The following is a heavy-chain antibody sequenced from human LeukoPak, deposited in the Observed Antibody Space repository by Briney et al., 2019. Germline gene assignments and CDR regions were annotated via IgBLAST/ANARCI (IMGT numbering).Heavy chain of an antibody. CDR1: GGSISSCGYY. CDR3: ARDNNLCGGDCYDYFDY. D-gene: IGHD2-21*02. J-gene: IGHJ4*02. CDR2: IYYSGST. Sequence: PSETLSLTCTVSGGSISSCGYYWSWIRQHPGKGLKWIGYIYYSGSTYYNPSLKSRVTISVDTSKNQFSLKLSSVTAADTAVYYCARDNNLCGGDCYDYFDYWGQGTLVTVSS. V-gene: IGHV4-31*03.